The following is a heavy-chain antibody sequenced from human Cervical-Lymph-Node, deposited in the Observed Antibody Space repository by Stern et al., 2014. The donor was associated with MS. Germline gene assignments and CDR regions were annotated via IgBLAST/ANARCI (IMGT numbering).Heavy chain of an antibody. V-gene: IGHV4-30-2*06. J-gene: IGHJ4*02. CDR1: GGSISSKDYS. D-gene: IGHD3-3*01. Sequence: LQLQESGSGLVKPAQTLSLICSVSGGSISSKDYSWNWIRQSPGKGLEWIGYMFHSGSTYYNPSLRSRVTISVDTSKNQFSLNLKSVTAADTAVYYCARGSTAGYESWSGYYFFDDWGQGTLVTVSS. CDR2: MFHSGST. CDR3: ARGSTAGYESWSGYYFFDD.